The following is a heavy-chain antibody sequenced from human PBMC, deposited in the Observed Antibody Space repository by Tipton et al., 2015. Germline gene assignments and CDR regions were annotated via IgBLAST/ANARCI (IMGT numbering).Heavy chain of an antibody. CDR1: GVSISSSSCY. J-gene: IGHJ4*02. Sequence: TLSLTCTVSGVSISSSSCYGGWIRQPPGKGLEWIGSMFYSVSSYYNPSLKSRVTISVDTSKNQFSLKLRSVTAADTAVYYCARRWGSPFDYWGQGTLVTVSS. V-gene: IGHV4-39*01. D-gene: IGHD3-16*01. CDR2: MFYSVSS. CDR3: ARRWGSPFDY.